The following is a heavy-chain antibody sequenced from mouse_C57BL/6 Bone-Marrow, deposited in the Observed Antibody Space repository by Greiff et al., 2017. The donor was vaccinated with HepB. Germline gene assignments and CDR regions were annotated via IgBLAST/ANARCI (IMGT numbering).Heavy chain of an antibody. Sequence: QVQLQQPGAELVMPGASVKLSCKASGYTFTSYWMHWVKQRPGQGLEWIGEIDPSDSYTNYNQKFKGKSTLTVDKSSSTAYMQLSSLTSEDSAVYYCARGATVGVDYWGQGTTLTVSS. D-gene: IGHD1-1*01. CDR3: ARGATVGVDY. V-gene: IGHV1-69*01. CDR1: GYTFTSYW. J-gene: IGHJ2*01. CDR2: IDPSDSYT.